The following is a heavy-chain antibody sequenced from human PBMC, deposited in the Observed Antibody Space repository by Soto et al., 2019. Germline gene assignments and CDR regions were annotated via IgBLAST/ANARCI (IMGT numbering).Heavy chain of an antibody. CDR3: ARDRKSGVLRYFGDPRGYYYYMDV. Sequence: SETLSLTCTVSGGSISSYYWSWIRQPPGKGLEWIGYIYYSGSTNYNPSLKSRVTISVDTSKNQFSLKLSSVTAADTAVYYCARDRKSGVLRYFGDPRGYYYYMDVWGKGTTVTVSS. CDR2: IYYSGST. V-gene: IGHV4-59*01. D-gene: IGHD3-9*01. J-gene: IGHJ6*03. CDR1: GGSISSYY.